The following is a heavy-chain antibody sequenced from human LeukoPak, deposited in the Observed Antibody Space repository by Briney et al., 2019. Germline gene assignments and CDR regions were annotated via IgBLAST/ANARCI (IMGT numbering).Heavy chain of an antibody. CDR2: IKSKTDGGTT. J-gene: IGHJ3*02. CDR3: ATEDYDDYVRGGAYDAFDI. D-gene: IGHD4-17*01. CDR1: GFTFSNAW. V-gene: IGHV3-15*01. Sequence: GGSLRLSCAASGFTFSNAWMSWVRQAPGKGLEWVGRIKSKTDGGTTDYATPVEGRFTISRDDSKDTLFLQMNSLKTEDTAVYYCATEDYDDYVRGGAYDAFDIWGQGTMVTVSS.